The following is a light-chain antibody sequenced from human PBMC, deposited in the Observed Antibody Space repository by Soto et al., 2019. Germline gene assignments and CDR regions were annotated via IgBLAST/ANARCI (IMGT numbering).Light chain of an antibody. V-gene: IGLV2-14*03. Sequence: QSVLTQPASVSGSPGQSLTISCAGTSSDVGGYNYVSGYQHHPGKAPKLMIYDGNNRPSGVSNRFFGSKSGNTASLTISCLHAEDEADYYCSSYSSSSMYVFGTATKLTVL. CDR3: SSYSSSSMYV. CDR2: DGN. CDR1: SSDVGGYNY. J-gene: IGLJ1*01.